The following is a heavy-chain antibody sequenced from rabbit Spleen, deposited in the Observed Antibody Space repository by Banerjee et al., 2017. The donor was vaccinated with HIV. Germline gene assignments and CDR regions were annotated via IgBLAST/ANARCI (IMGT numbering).Heavy chain of an antibody. V-gene: IGHV1S40*01. CDR1: GVSFTISSY. CDR2: IDAGDSGFT. CDR3: ARDTSSSFSSYGMDL. J-gene: IGHJ6*01. D-gene: IGHD1-1*01. Sequence: QSLEESGGDLVKPGASLTLTCTASGVSFTISSYMCWVRQAPGKGLEWIACIDAGDSGFTYFANWAKGRFTVSKTSSTTVTLQVTRLTAADTATYFCARDTSSSFSSYGMDLWGQGTLVTVS.